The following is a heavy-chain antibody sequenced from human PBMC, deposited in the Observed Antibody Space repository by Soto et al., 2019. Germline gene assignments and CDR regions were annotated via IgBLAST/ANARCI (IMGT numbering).Heavy chain of an antibody. CDR3: ATPVSSGYQAFEV. CDR1: GGSISSSSYY. D-gene: IGHD3-22*01. Sequence: QLQLRESGPGLVRPSETLSLTCIVSGGSISSSSYYWGWIRQPPGKGLEWIGSIYSSGSAYYNPSLKSRVTISVDTSKNQFSLKQTSVTAADTAVYYCATPVSSGYQAFEVWGQGTMVTVSS. V-gene: IGHV4-39*01. CDR2: IYSSGSA. J-gene: IGHJ3*01.